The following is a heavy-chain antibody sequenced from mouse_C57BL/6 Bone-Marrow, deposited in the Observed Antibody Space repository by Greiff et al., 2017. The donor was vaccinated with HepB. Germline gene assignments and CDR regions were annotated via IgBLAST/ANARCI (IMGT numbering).Heavy chain of an antibody. CDR3: ARHRGYYYYYAMDY. J-gene: IGHJ4*01. CDR1: GFTFSDYY. CDR2: ISNGGGST. D-gene: IGHD2-3*01. Sequence: EVQGVESGGGLVQPGGSLKLSCAASGFTFSDYYMYWVRQTPEKRLEWVAYISNGGGSTYYPDTVKGRFTISRDNAKNTLYLQMSRLKSEDTAMYYCARHRGYYYYYAMDYWGQGTSVTVSS. V-gene: IGHV5-12*01.